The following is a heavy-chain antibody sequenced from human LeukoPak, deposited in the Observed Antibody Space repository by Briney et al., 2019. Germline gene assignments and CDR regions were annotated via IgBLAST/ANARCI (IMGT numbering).Heavy chain of an antibody. CDR3: ARDRGGRYSAIDY. CDR1: GFTFSSYS. J-gene: IGHJ4*02. D-gene: IGHD1-26*01. V-gene: IGHV3-48*04. CDR2: ISSSSSTI. Sequence: QSGGSLRLSCAASGFTFSSYSMNWVRQAPGKGLEWVSFISSSSSTIYYADSVKGRFTISRDNAKNSLYLQMNSLRAEDTAVYYCARDRGGRYSAIDYWGQGTLVTVSS.